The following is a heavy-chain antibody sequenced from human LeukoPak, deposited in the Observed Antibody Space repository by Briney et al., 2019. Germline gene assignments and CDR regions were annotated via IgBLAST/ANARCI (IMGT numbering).Heavy chain of an antibody. J-gene: IGHJ6*02. CDR1: GFTFSSYA. Sequence: GGSLRLSCAASGFTFSSYAMHWVRQAPGKGLEWVAVISYDGSNKYYADSVKGRFTIFRDNSKNTLYLQMNSLRAEDTAVYYCASPDDSSGYYYAYYYYGMDVWGQGTTVTVSS. CDR2: ISYDGSNK. CDR3: ASPDDSSGYYYAYYYYGMDV. V-gene: IGHV3-30-3*01. D-gene: IGHD3-22*01.